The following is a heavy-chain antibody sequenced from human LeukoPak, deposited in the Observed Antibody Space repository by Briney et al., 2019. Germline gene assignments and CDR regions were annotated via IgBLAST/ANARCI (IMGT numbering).Heavy chain of an antibody. CDR2: INHSGST. D-gene: IGHD2-2*01. Sequence: SETLSLTCAVYGGSFSGYYWSWIRQPPGKGLEWIGEINHSGSTNYNPSLKSRVTISVDTSKNQFSLKLSSVTAADTAVYYCARDLLPPHVVPAARGDNWFDPWGQGTLVTVSS. CDR1: GGSFSGYY. J-gene: IGHJ5*02. CDR3: ARDLLPPHVVPAARGDNWFDP. V-gene: IGHV4-34*01.